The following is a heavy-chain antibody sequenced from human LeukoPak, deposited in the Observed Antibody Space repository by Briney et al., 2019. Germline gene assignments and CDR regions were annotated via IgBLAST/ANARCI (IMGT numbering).Heavy chain of an antibody. CDR1: GFTFSSYA. J-gene: IGHJ4*02. Sequence: PGGSLRLSCAASGFTFSSYAMSWVRQAPGKGLEWVSAISASGGDTFYADSVKGRFTISRDNSKNTLYLQMNSLGADDTAVYYCAKLYGYYDSTGYHYYFAYWGQGTLVTVSS. CDR3: AKLYGYYDSTGYHYYFAY. V-gene: IGHV3-23*01. D-gene: IGHD3-22*01. CDR2: ISASGGDT.